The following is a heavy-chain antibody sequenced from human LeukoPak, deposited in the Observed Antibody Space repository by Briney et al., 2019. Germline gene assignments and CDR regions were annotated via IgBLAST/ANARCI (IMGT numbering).Heavy chain of an antibody. CDR3: ASLSSEYYFDY. CDR1: GGSISSSSYF. D-gene: IGHD6-6*01. V-gene: IGHV4-39*01. CDR2: IYYSGST. Sequence: PSETLSLTCTVPGGSISSSSYFWGWIRQPPGKGLEWIGSIYYSGSTFYNPSLKSRVTISVDTSKNQFSLKLSSVTAADTAVYYCASLSSEYYFDYWGQGTLVTVSS. J-gene: IGHJ4*02.